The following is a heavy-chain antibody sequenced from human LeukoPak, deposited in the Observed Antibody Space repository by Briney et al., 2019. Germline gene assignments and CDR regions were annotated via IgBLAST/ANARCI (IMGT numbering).Heavy chain of an antibody. V-gene: IGHV4-39*01. CDR2: IYYSGST. CDR3: ARAYDILTGYPSDYYYMDV. D-gene: IGHD3-9*01. J-gene: IGHJ6*03. Sequence: SETLSLTCTVSGGSISSSSYYWGWIRQPPGKGLEWIGSIYYSGSTYYNPSLKSRVTISVDTSKNQFSLKLSSVTAADTAVYYCARAYDILTGYPSDYYYMDVWGKGTTVTVSS. CDR1: GGSISSSSYY.